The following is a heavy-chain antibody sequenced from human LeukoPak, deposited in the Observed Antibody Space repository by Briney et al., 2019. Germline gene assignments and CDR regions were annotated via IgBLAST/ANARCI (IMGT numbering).Heavy chain of an antibody. CDR2: IIPIFGTA. CDR3: ARVIGGYCSSTSCYNYYYYMDV. D-gene: IGHD2-2*02. V-gene: IGHV1-69*05. CDR1: GGTFSSYA. Sequence: ASVKVSCKASGGTFSSYAISWVRQAPGQGLEWMGGIIPIFGTANYAQKFQGRVTITTDESTSTAYMELSSLRSEDTAVYYCARVIGGYCSSTSCYNYYYYMDVWGKGTTVTVSS. J-gene: IGHJ6*03.